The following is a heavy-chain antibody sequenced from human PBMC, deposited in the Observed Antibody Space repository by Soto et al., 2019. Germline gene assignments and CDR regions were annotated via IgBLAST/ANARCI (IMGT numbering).Heavy chain of an antibody. CDR2: SSDSGTFT. Sequence: GGSLRLSCAASGFTFSDYYMSWIRQAPGKGLEWLSYSSDSGTFTRYADSVKGRFSISRDNAKNSLYLQINSLRGEDTAIYYCARSGENYNLLDYWGQGTPVTVSS. CDR3: ARSGENYNLLDY. V-gene: IGHV3-11*06. J-gene: IGHJ4*02. D-gene: IGHD1-7*01. CDR1: GFTFSDYY.